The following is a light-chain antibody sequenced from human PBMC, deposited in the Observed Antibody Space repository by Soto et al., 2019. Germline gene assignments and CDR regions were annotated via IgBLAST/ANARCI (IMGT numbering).Light chain of an antibody. Sequence: QSALTQPASVSGSPGQSITISCTGTSSDVGSYNLVSWYQQHPGKAPKLMIDEANKRPSGVSDRFSGSKSGNTASLTISGLQAEDEAEYYCSSYAGYSTSVVFGGGTKLTVL. J-gene: IGLJ2*01. CDR3: SSYAGYSTSVV. V-gene: IGLV2-23*01. CDR1: SSDVGSYNL. CDR2: EAN.